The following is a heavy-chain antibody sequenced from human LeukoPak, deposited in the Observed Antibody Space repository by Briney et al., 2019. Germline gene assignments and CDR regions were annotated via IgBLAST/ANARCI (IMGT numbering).Heavy chain of an antibody. CDR3: ARDLNNYAT. CDR2: INQDGSDK. D-gene: IGHD5-18*01. V-gene: IGHV3-7*01. CDR1: GFDFTNYW. Sequence: GGSLRLSCAASGFDFTNYWMTWVRQAPGRGLEWVANINQDGSDKYYLDSVKGRFAISRDNVKNSAYLQMSNLRADDTALYYCARDLNNYATWGQGTLVTVSS. J-gene: IGHJ5*02.